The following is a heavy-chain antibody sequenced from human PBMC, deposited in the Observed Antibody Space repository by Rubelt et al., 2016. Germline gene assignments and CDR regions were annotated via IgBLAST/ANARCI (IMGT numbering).Heavy chain of an antibody. CDR3: ARGVSTSWTFWFDP. Sequence: QVQLQQWGSGLLKPSETLSLTCAVYGGSFSGYYWTWIRQPPGKGLEWIGEINHSGSTNYNPSLKSRVSISVDTSKNQFPLGLGSVTAADTAGFYCARGVSTSWTFWFDPWGQGTLVTVSS. D-gene: IGHD3/OR15-3a*01. V-gene: IGHV4-34*01. CDR2: INHSGST. J-gene: IGHJ5*02. CDR1: GGSFSGYY.